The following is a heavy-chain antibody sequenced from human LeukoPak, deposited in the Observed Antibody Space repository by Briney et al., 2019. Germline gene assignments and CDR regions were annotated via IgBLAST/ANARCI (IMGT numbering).Heavy chain of an antibody. J-gene: IGHJ4*02. CDR3: ARRRGMGSLDY. Sequence: PGGSLRISCVGSGFTFSSYWMSWVRQAPGKGLEWVANIKQDGSEKYYVDSVKGRFTISRDNAKNSLYLQMDSLRAEDTAMYYCARRRGMGSLDYWGQGTLVTASS. CDR2: IKQDGSEK. D-gene: IGHD2-8*01. CDR1: GFTFSSYW. V-gene: IGHV3-7*03.